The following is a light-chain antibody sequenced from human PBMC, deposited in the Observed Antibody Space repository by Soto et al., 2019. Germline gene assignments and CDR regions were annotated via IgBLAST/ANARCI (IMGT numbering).Light chain of an antibody. V-gene: IGLV1-40*01. J-gene: IGLJ2*01. CDR2: GNS. Sequence: QSVLTQPPSVSGAPGQRVTISCTGSSSNIGAGYDVHWYQQLPGTAPKLLIYGNSNRPSGVPDRFSGSKSGTSASLAITGLRAEDVADYSCQSYDSSLSGSVVFGGGTKVTAL. CDR1: SSNIGAGYD. CDR3: QSYDSSLSGSVV.